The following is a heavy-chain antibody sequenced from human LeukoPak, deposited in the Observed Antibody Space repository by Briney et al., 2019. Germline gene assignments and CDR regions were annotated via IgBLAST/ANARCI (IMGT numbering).Heavy chain of an antibody. CDR2: ISSSSSYI. CDR1: GFTFSSYS. J-gene: IGHJ4*02. D-gene: IGHD1-26*01. CDR3: ARDREQAGFDY. V-gene: IGHV3-21*01. Sequence: GGSLRLSCAASGFTFSSYSMNWVRQAPGKGLEWVSSISSSSSYIYYADSVKGRFTISRDNAKDSLYLQMNSLRAEDTAVYYCARDREQAGFDYWGQGTLVTVSS.